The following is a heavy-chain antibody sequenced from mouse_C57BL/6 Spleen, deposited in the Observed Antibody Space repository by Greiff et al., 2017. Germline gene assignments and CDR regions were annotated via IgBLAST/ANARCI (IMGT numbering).Heavy chain of an antibody. V-gene: IGHV1-82*01. D-gene: IGHD2-5*01. CDR1: GYAFSSSW. Sequence: QVQLQQSGPELVKPGASVKISCKASGYAFSSSWMNWVKQRPGKGLEWIGRIYPGDGDTNYNGKFKGKATLTADKSSRTAYMQLRRLTSEDSAVYFCARTGSNYPYWGQGTTRTVSS. CDR3: ARTGSNYPY. J-gene: IGHJ2*01. CDR2: IYPGDGDT.